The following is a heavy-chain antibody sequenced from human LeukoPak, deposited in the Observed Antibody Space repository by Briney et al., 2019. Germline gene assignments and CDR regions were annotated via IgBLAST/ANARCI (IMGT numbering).Heavy chain of an antibody. V-gene: IGHV3-23*01. J-gene: IGHJ4*02. CDR2: ISGSGGST. D-gene: IGHD6-13*01. CDR3: AKDLIAAAGKGGY. CDR1: GFTFSSYA. Sequence: GGSLRLSCAASGFTFSSYAMSWVRQAPGKGLEWVSAISGSGGSTYYADSVKGRFTISRDSSKNALYLQMNSLRAEDTAVYYCAKDLIAAAGKGGYWGQGTLVTVSS.